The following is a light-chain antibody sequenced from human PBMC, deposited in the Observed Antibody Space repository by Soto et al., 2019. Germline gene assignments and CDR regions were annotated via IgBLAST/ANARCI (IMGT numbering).Light chain of an antibody. J-gene: IGKJ1*01. V-gene: IGKV3-15*01. Sequence: EIVMTQSPATLSVSPGERATLSCRASQSVSSNLAWYQQKPGQAPRLLIYGASTRATGIPARFSGSGSGTEFTLTISRLQSEDFAVYYCQQYNNWPPWTVGQGTKV. CDR1: QSVSSN. CDR3: QQYNNWPPWT. CDR2: GAS.